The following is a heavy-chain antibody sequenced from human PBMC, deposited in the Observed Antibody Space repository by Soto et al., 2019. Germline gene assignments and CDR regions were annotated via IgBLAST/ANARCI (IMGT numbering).Heavy chain of an antibody. V-gene: IGHV3-21*01. CDR3: VRDSDTMSHYGVY. CDR2: ISSTGGYI. Sequence: GSLRLSCAASGSTFSSYDMTWVRQAPGKGLEWVSFISSTGGYIYYADSIKGRFTVSRDNAKTSLYLQMNSLRAEDTAVYYCVRDSDTMSHYGVYWGQGALVTVSS. D-gene: IGHD4-17*01. CDR1: GSTFSSYD. J-gene: IGHJ4*02.